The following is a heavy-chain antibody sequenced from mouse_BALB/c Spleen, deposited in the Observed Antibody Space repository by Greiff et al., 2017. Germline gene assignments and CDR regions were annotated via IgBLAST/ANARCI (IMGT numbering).Heavy chain of an antibody. J-gene: IGHJ2*01. V-gene: IGHV7-3*02. Sequence: DVMLVESGGGLVQPGGSLRLSCATSGFTFTDYYMSWVRQPPGKALEWLGFIRNKANGYTTEYSASVKGRFTISRDNSQSILYLQMNTLRAEDSATYYCARDITTVVAYYFDYWGQGTTLTVSS. CDR3: ARDITTVVAYYFDY. CDR1: GFTFTDYY. D-gene: IGHD1-1*01. CDR2: IRNKANGYTT.